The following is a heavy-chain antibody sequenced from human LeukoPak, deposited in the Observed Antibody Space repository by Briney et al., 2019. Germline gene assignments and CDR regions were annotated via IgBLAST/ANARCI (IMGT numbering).Heavy chain of an antibody. D-gene: IGHD2-15*01. CDR3: ARSVEGYCRGGSCYSYSYYMDV. CDR2: IYYSGST. CDR1: GGSISSSSYS. J-gene: IGHJ6*03. Sequence: PSETLSLTCSVSGGSISSSSYSWGWIRQPPGKGLEWIGSIYYSGSTNYNPSLKSRVTISVDTSKNQFSLKLSSVTAADTAVYYCARSVEGYCRGGSCYSYSYYMDVWGKGTTVTVSS. V-gene: IGHV4-39*07.